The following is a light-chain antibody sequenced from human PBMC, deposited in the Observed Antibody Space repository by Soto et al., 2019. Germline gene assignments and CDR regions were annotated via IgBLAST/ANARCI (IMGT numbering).Light chain of an antibody. V-gene: IGKV3-20*01. CDR1: QSITSSS. Sequence: EIVLTQSPGTLSLSPGERATLSCRASQSITSSSLAWYQHTPGQAPSLLIYAASSRATGIPDGFSGSGSGTDFAITISRLEPEDFAVYYCQQYGTSPRTFGQGTKVEIK. CDR3: QQYGTSPRT. CDR2: AAS. J-gene: IGKJ1*01.